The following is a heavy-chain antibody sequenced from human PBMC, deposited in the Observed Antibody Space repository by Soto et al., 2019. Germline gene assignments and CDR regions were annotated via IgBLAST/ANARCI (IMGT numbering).Heavy chain of an antibody. V-gene: IGHV3-48*02. J-gene: IGHJ6*02. Sequence: GGSLRLSCAASGFTFSSYSMNWVRQAPGKGLEWVSYISSSSSTIYYADSVKGRFTISRDNAKNSLYLQMNSLRDEDKAVYYCARDQKKRRIAARPVEVDVWGQGTTVTVSS. CDR3: ARDQKKRRIAARPVEVDV. D-gene: IGHD6-6*01. CDR1: GFTFSSYS. CDR2: ISSSSSTI.